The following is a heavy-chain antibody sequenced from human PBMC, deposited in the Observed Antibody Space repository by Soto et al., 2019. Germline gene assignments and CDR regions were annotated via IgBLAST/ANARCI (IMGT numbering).Heavy chain of an antibody. J-gene: IGHJ4*02. CDR2: ISPSGTT. Sequence: SETLSLTCSLYSGSLSGYYWSWIRQPPGKGLEWIGEISPSGTTNYSPSLKSRVSISVDTSKNQFSLNLTSLTAADTAVSYCARATKVSGSAQTSPDFWGQGSLVTVSS. D-gene: IGHD6-6*01. CDR3: ARATKVSGSAQTSPDF. CDR1: SGSLSGYY. V-gene: IGHV4-34*01.